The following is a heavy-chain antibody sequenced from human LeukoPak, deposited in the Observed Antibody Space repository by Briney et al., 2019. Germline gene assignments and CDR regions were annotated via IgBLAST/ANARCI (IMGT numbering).Heavy chain of an antibody. D-gene: IGHD3-10*01. CDR2: ISGSSDTI. Sequence: PGGSLRLSCAASAFTFSNYNMNWVRQAPGKGLEWLSHISGSSDTIYYADSVKGRFTISRDNAKNSLYLQMNSLRDEDTAVYYCARDVERTGGTYYYGSGSPRGWGQGTLVTVSS. CDR1: AFTFSNYN. V-gene: IGHV3-48*02. CDR3: ARDVERTGGTYYYGSGSPRG. J-gene: IGHJ4*02.